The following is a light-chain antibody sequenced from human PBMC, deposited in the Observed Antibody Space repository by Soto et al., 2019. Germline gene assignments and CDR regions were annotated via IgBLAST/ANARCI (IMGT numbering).Light chain of an antibody. CDR1: SSDVGGYNY. J-gene: IGLJ1*01. V-gene: IGLV2-14*01. CDR3: SSYTSSSTLYV. Sequence: QSALTQPASVSGSPGQSITISHTGASSDVGGYNYVSWFQHRPGKAPKLVIYEVSNRPSGVSNRFSGSKSGNTASLTISGLQAEDEADYYCSSYTSSSTLYVFGTGTKVTVL. CDR2: EVS.